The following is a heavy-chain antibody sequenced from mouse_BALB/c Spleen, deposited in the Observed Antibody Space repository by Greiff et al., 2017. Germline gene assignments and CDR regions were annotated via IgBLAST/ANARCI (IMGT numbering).Heavy chain of an antibody. CDR1: GFTFSSYT. Sequence: EVKVVESGGGLVKPGGSLKLSCAASGFTFSSYTMSWVRQTPEKRLEWVATISSGGSYTYYPDSVKGRFTISRDNAKNTLYLQMSSLKSEDTAMYYCTREGMDAMDYWGQGTSVTVSS. D-gene: IGHD2-3*01. CDR3: TREGMDAMDY. CDR2: ISSGGSYT. J-gene: IGHJ4*01. V-gene: IGHV5-6-4*01.